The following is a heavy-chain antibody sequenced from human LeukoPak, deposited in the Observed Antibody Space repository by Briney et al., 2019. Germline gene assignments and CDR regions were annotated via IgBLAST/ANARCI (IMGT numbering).Heavy chain of an antibody. CDR3: AGGFRSSGGNWFDP. CDR2: TYYRSKWYN. V-gene: IGHV6-1*01. D-gene: IGHD2-15*01. Sequence: SQTLSLTCVISGDSVSSKSATWNWMEQSPSRGLEWLGRTYYRSKWYNDSAVSVERRITINPDPSKNQFSLHLNSVTPEDTAVYYCAGGFRSSGGNWFDPWGQGTLVTVSS. CDR1: GDSVSSKSAT. J-gene: IGHJ5*02.